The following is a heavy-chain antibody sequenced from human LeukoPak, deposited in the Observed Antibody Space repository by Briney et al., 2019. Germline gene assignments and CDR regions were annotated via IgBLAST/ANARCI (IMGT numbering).Heavy chain of an antibody. CDR3: AKDVATVGIVDF. J-gene: IGHJ4*02. D-gene: IGHD2-21*01. V-gene: IGHV3-43*01. Sequence: GGSLRLSCAASGFTFDDYMMHWVRQAPGKGLEWVALISWDGNSIYYADSVKGRFTISRDNGKNSLYLQMLNLRTEDTAFYYCAKDVATVGIVDFWGQGTLVTVSS. CDR1: GFTFDDYM. CDR2: ISWDGNSI.